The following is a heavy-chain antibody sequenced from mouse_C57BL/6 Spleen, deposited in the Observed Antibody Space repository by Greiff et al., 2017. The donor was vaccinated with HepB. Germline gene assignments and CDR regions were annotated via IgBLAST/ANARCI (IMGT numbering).Heavy chain of an antibody. Sequence: QVQLQQSGAELMKPGASVKLSCKATGYTFTGYWIEWVKQRPGHGLEWIGEILPGSGSTNYNEKFKGNATFTADTSSNTAYMQLSSLTTEDSAIYYCASSLLRFDYWGQGTTLTVSS. D-gene: IGHD1-2*01. V-gene: IGHV1-9*01. CDR3: ASSLLRFDY. CDR1: GYTFTGYW. J-gene: IGHJ2*01. CDR2: ILPGSGST.